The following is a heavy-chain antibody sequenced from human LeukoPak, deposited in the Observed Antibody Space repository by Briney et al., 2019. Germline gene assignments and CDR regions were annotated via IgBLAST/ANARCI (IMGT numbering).Heavy chain of an antibody. CDR3: ASSSRGALDY. D-gene: IGHD3-10*01. V-gene: IGHV3-21*01. J-gene: IGHJ4*02. CDR1: GFTFSSYS. Sequence: PGGSLRLSCAASGFTFSSYSMNWVRQAPGKGLEWVSSISSSSTYIYYADSVKGRFTISRDNAKNSLYLQMNSLRAEDTAVYYCASSSRGALDYWGQGTLVTVSS. CDR2: ISSSSTYI.